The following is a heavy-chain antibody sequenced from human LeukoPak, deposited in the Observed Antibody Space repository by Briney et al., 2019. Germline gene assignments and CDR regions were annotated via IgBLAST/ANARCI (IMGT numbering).Heavy chain of an antibody. J-gene: IGHJ5*02. V-gene: IGHV3-74*01. D-gene: IGHD4/OR15-4a*01. CDR3: ARVQVLGTYDWFDP. CDR1: EFIFSNYW. CDR2: IDSDGSFT. Sequence: GGSLRLSCAASEFIFSNYWMHWVRQAPGKGLVWVSRIDSDGSFTSYADSVKGRFTISRDNAKNTLYLQMNSLRAEDTAIYYCARVQVLGTYDWFDPWGQGTLVTVSS.